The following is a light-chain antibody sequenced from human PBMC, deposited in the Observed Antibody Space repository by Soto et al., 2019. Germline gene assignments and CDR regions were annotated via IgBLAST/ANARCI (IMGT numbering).Light chain of an antibody. CDR3: QQRSNWPRT. J-gene: IGKJ1*01. CDR1: QTVSGN. CDR2: GAS. V-gene: IGKV3-15*01. Sequence: EIRMTQSPATLSVSQGEGATLSCRASQTVSGNLAWCQQKPGQAPRLLIYGASTRATGIPARFSGSGSGTEFVLTISSLQSEDFAVYYCQQRSNWPRTFGQGTKVDIK.